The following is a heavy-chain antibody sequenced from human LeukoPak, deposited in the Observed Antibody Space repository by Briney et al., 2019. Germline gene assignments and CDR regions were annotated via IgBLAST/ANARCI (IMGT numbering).Heavy chain of an antibody. CDR3: ARNSKYSFDI. CDR1: GFTFSTYA. D-gene: IGHD4-11*01. CDR2: ISGSGGST. J-gene: IGHJ3*02. Sequence: GGSLRLSCAASGFTFSTYAMSWVRQAPGKGLEWVSAISGSGGSTYYADPVKGRFTISRDNSKNTLYLQMNSLRAEDTALYYCARNSKYSFDIWGQGTMVTVSS. V-gene: IGHV3-23*01.